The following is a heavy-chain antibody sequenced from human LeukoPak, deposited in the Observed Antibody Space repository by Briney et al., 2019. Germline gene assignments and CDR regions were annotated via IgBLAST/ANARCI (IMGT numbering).Heavy chain of an antibody. Sequence: SETLSLTCTVSGGSISSSSYYWGWIRQPPGKGLEWIGSIYYSGSTYYNPSLKSRVTISVDTSKNQFSLKLSPVTAADTAVYYCARDYQGGYGDKTVDYWGQGTLVTVSS. D-gene: IGHD5-18*01. V-gene: IGHV4-39*07. J-gene: IGHJ4*02. CDR2: IYYSGST. CDR1: GGSISSSSYY. CDR3: ARDYQGGYGDKTVDY.